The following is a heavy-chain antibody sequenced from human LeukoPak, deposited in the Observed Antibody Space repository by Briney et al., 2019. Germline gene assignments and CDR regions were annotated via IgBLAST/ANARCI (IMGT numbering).Heavy chain of an antibody. J-gene: IGHJ4*02. CDR3: AKTPMGVRATFSYFGY. Sequence: GGSLRLSCAASVFTFSTYAMSWVRQAPGKGLEWVSVISPSGGSTYYADSVKGRFTISRDNSKNTLYLQMNSLRAEDTAVYYCAKTPMGVRATFSYFGYWGQGTLVTVSS. CDR1: VFTFSTYA. D-gene: IGHD1-26*01. CDR2: ISPSGGST. V-gene: IGHV3-23*01.